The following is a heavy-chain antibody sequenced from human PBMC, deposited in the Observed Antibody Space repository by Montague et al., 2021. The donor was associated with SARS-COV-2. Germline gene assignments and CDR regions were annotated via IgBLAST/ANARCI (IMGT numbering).Heavy chain of an antibody. J-gene: IGHJ6*02. CDR2: ISYDGSKK. Sequence: SLRLSCAAPRFTFNTYTMHWVRQAPGKGLQWVAVISYDGSKKYYIDSVKGRFTISRDNSRNTLSLQMNSLRSEDSAVYYCARDGSGYASNYFYVMDVWGQGTMVTVSS. CDR3: ARDGSGYASNYFYVMDV. CDR1: RFTFNTYT. V-gene: IGHV3-30*04. D-gene: IGHD3-22*01.